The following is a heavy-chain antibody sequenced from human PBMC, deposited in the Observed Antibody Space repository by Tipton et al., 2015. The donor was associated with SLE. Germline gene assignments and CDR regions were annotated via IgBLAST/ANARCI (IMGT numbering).Heavy chain of an antibody. CDR1: RFSVSDNY. V-gene: IGHV3-66*01. J-gene: IGHJ4*02. D-gene: IGHD1-26*01. CDR3: AIWGFHIGRSE. Sequence: GSLRLSCEASRFSVSDNYMTWVRQGPGKGLEWVSIIYTNGDTNYADSVRGRFTIARDNAKNTLYLQMNSLRVEDTAVYYCAIWGFHIGRSEWGQGTLVTVSS. CDR2: IYTNGDT.